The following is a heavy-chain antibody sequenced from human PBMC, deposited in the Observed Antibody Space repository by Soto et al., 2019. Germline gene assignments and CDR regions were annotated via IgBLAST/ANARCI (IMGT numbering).Heavy chain of an antibody. V-gene: IGHV4-39*01. J-gene: IGHJ5*02. CDR3: AIQAPMVRGVIISPGYRFDP. D-gene: IGHD3-10*01. CDR2: IYYSGST. Sequence: SETLSLTCTVSGGSISSSSYYWGWIRQPPGKGLEWIGSIYYSGSTYYNPSLKSRVTISVDTSKNQFSLKLSSVTAADTAVYYCAIQAPMVRGVIISPGYRFDPWGQGTLVTVSS. CDR1: GGSISSSSYY.